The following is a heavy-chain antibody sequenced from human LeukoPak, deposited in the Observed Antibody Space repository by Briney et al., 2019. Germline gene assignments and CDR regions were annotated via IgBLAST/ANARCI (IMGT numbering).Heavy chain of an antibody. CDR1: GFTFDDYT. V-gene: IGHV3-43*01. CDR3: AKDIRYRSGYSYGSFDY. J-gene: IGHJ4*02. D-gene: IGHD5-18*01. Sequence: GGSLTLSCAASGFTFDDYTMHWVRQAPGKGLEWVSLISWDGDNTYYADSVKGRFTISRDNRANSLYLQMNSLRREDTALYYCAKDIRYRSGYSYGSFDYWGQGTLVTVSS. CDR2: ISWDGDNT.